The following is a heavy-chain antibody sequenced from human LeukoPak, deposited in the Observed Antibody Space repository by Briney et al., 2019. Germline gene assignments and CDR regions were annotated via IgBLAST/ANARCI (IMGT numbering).Heavy chain of an antibody. CDR1: GGSISIYY. CDR3: ARDGGGTGRPFDF. D-gene: IGHD1-26*01. Sequence: SETLSLTCTVSGGSISIYYWNWLRQPAGKGLEWVGRIYNTGSTNYNPSLKSRVTMSVDTSNNRLSLNLSPVPAADTAVYYCARDGGGTGRPFDFWGQGTLVTVSS. J-gene: IGHJ4*02. CDR2: IYNTGST. V-gene: IGHV4-4*07.